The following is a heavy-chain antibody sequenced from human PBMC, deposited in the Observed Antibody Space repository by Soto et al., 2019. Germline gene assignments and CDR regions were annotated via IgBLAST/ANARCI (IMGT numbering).Heavy chain of an antibody. J-gene: IGHJ4*02. CDR3: ARDHYYDILTGSLRYFDY. D-gene: IGHD3-9*01. V-gene: IGHV3-30-3*01. CDR2: ISYDGSNK. Sequence: QVQLVESGGGVVQPGRSLRLSCAASGFTFSSYAMHWVRQAPGKGPEWVAVISYDGSNKYYADSVKGRFTISRDNSKNTLYLQMNSLRAEDTAVYYCARDHYYDILTGSLRYFDYWGQGTLVTVSS. CDR1: GFTFSSYA.